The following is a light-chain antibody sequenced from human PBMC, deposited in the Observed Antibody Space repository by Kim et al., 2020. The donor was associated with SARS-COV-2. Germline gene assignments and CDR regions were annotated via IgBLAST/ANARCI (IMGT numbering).Light chain of an antibody. CDR3: QPYGNSWT. J-gene: IGKJ1*01. CDR1: QTVNSDY. V-gene: IGKV3-20*01. CDR2: GAS. Sequence: EVVLTQSPGTLSLSPGERATLSCKSSQTVNSDYLAWYQHKPGQAPRLLIYGASSRATGIPDRFTGGGSGTDFTLTISRLEPEDFAVYYCQPYGNSWTFGQGTKVDIK.